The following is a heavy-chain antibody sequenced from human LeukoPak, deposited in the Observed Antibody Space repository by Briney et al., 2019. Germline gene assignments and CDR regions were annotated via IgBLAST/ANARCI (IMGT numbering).Heavy chain of an antibody. Sequence: PGGSLRLSCAASGFTFDDYGMSWVRQAPGKGLEWVSVSNWNCGSTGYADSVKGRFTISRDNAKNSLYVQINSLSGDDPALYYCASYESSGYRETLQIYWAKGTLVSVSS. J-gene: IGHJ1*01. CDR2: SNWNCGST. D-gene: IGHD3-22*01. CDR1: GFTFDDYG. V-gene: IGHV3-20*04. CDR3: ASYESSGYRETLQIY.